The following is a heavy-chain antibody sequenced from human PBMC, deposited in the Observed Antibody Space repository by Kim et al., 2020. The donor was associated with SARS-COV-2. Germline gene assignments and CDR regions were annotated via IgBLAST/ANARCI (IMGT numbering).Heavy chain of an antibody. CDR1: GGSISSYY. J-gene: IGHJ4*02. D-gene: IGHD3-10*01. CDR3: ARTGSDTYYYGSGSFDY. V-gene: IGHV4-59*01. CDR2: IYYSGST. Sequence: SETLSLTCTVSGGSISSYYWSWIRQPPGKGLEWIGYIYYSGSTNYNPSLKSRVTISVDTSKNQFSLKLSSVTAADTAVYYCARTGSDTYYYGSGSFDYWGQGTLVTVSS.